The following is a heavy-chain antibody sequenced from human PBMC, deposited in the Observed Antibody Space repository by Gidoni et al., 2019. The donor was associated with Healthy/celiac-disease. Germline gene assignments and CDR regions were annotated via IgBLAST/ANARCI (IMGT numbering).Heavy chain of an antibody. CDR1: GGSLSSYY. CDR3: AREGLAAAGTLGLDY. CDR2: IYYSGST. J-gene: IGHJ4*02. D-gene: IGHD6-13*01. V-gene: IGHV4-59*01. Sequence: QVQLQESGPGRVKPSETLSLTCTVSGGSLSSYYWSWIRQPPGQGLERIGYIYYSGSTNYNPSLKSRVPISVDPSKIQFSLTLSSVSAAATAVYYCAREGLAAAGTLGLDYWGQGTLVTVSS.